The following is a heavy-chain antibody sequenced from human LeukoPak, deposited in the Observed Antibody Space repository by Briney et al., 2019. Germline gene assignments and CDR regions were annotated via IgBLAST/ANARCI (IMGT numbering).Heavy chain of an antibody. D-gene: IGHD3-22*01. Sequence: GASAKVSCKASGGTFSSYAISWVRQAPGQGLEWMGGIIPIFGTANYAQKFQGRVTITTDESTSTAYMELSSLRSEDTAVYYCARASLPYYYDSSGYPIAFDIWGQGTMVTVSS. V-gene: IGHV1-69*05. CDR1: GGTFSSYA. CDR3: ARASLPYYYDSSGYPIAFDI. J-gene: IGHJ3*02. CDR2: IIPIFGTA.